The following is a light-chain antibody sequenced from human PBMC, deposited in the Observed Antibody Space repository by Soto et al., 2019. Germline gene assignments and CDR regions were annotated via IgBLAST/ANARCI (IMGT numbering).Light chain of an antibody. CDR1: SSHVGAYNY. Sequence: QSALTQPASVSGSPGQSITISCTGTSSHVGAYNYVSWHQQHPGKSPKLMIVDVSNRPSGVSNRFSGSKSGNTASLTISGLQAEDEADYYCSSYTGSSTLVFGGGTKLTVL. J-gene: IGLJ2*01. CDR2: DVS. V-gene: IGLV2-14*03. CDR3: SSYTGSSTLV.